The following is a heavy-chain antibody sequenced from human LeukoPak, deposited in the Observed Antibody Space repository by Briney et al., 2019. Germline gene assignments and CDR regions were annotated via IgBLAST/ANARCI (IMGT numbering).Heavy chain of an antibody. D-gene: IGHD6-13*01. Sequence: SETLSLTCTLSGGSISSYYWSWIRQPPGKGLEWIGYIYYSGSTNYNPSLKSRVTISVDTSKNQFSLKLSSVTAADTAVYYCAREVYSSPGDWFDPWGQGTLVTVSS. CDR3: AREVYSSPGDWFDP. CDR1: GGSISSYY. CDR2: IYYSGST. V-gene: IGHV4-59*01. J-gene: IGHJ5*02.